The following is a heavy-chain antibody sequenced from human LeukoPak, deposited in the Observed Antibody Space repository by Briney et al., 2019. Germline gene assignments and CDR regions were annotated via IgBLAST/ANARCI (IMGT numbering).Heavy chain of an antibody. D-gene: IGHD2-2*01. CDR1: GYTFTGYY. Sequence: ASVKVSCKASGYTFTGYYMHWVRQALGQGLEWMGWINPNSGGTNYAQKFQGRVTMTRDTSISTAYMELSRLRSDDTAVYYCARDSNIVVVPAGYTPWENWFDPWGQGTLVTVSS. CDR3: ARDSNIVVVPAGYTPWENWFDP. CDR2: INPNSGGT. J-gene: IGHJ5*02. V-gene: IGHV1-2*02.